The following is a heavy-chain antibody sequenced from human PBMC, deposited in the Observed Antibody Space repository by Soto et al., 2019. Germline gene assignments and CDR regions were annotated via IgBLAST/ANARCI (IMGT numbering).Heavy chain of an antibody. CDR2: ISAYNGNT. V-gene: IGHV1-18*01. J-gene: IGHJ6*03. D-gene: IGHD3-10*01. Sequence: ASVKVSCKASGYTFTSYGISWVRQAPGQGLEWMGWISAYNGNTNYAQKLQGRVTMTTDTSTSTAYMELRSLRSDDTAVYYCAREGPGLWFGETTDYYYMDVWGKGTTVTVSS. CDR1: GYTFTSYG. CDR3: AREGPGLWFGETTDYYYMDV.